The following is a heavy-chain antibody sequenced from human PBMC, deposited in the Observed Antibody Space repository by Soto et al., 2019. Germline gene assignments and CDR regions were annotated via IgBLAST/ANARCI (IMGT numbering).Heavy chain of an antibody. J-gene: IGHJ4*02. V-gene: IGHV3-7*05. Sequence: EVQLVESGGGLVQPGGSLRLSCAASEFTFIGSWMKWVRQAPGRGLAWVATIKQDGSEKYYVDSAKGRFTTSRDTAKNSLYLQMNSLRAEDTAVYYCATTGGYWGQGTLVTVSS. D-gene: IGHD3-10*01. CDR3: ATTGGY. CDR2: IKQDGSEK. CDR1: EFTFIGSW.